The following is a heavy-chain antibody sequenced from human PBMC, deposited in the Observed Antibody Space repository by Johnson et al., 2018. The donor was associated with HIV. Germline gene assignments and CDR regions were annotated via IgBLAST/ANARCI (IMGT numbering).Heavy chain of an antibody. V-gene: IGHV3-20*04. CDR3: AGVTLTGTTGGFVI. J-gene: IGHJ3*02. Sequence: VQLVESGGGVVRPGGSLRLSCAASEFTFDDYGMSWVRQAPGKGLEWVSGINWNGGRTGYADSVKGRFTISRDNAKNSLYLQSNSLRAEDTALYYCAGVTLTGTTGGFVIWGQGTMVTVSA. D-gene: IGHD1-20*01. CDR1: EFTFDDYG. CDR2: INWNGGRT.